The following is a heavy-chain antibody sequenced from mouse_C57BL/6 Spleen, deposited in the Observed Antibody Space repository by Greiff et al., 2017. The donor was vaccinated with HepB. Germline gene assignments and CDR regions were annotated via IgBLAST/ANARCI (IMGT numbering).Heavy chain of an antibody. J-gene: IGHJ3*01. CDR3: ARHLIYYGSSPFAY. V-gene: IGHV5-9*01. CDR1: GFTFSSYT. CDR2: ISGGGGNT. Sequence: DVMLVESGGGLVKPGGSLKLSCAASGFTFSSYTMSWVRQTPEKRLEWVATISGGGGNTYYPDSVKGRFTISRDNAKNTLYLQMSTLRSEDTALYYCARHLIYYGSSPFAYWGQGTLVTVSA. D-gene: IGHD1-1*01.